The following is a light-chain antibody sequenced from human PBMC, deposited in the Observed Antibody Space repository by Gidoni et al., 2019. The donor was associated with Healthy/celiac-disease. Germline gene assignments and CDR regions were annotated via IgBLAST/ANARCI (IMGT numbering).Light chain of an antibody. J-gene: IGKJ1*01. CDR1: QRVLYSSNNKNY. V-gene: IGKV4-1*01. CDR2: WAS. Sequence: EIVMTQSPDSLAGSLGERATINCKSSQRVLYSSNNKNYLAWYQQKPGQPPKLLIYWASPRESGVPDRFSGSGSGTDFTLTISSLQAEDVAVYYCQQYYSTPRTFGQGTKVEIK. CDR3: QQYYSTPRT.